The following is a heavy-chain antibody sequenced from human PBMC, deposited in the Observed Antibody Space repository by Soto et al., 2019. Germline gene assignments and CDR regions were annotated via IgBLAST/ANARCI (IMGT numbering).Heavy chain of an antibody. D-gene: IGHD2-2*01. V-gene: IGHV4-31*03. Sequence: QVQLQESGPGLVKPSQTLSLTCTVSGGSISSGGYYWSWIRQHPGKGLEWIGYIYYSGSTYYNPSLKSRVTISVDTSKNQFSLKLSSVTAADTAVYYCARARNEIDIVVVPAARGYGMDVWGQGTTVTVSS. CDR3: ARARNEIDIVVVPAARGYGMDV. J-gene: IGHJ6*02. CDR2: IYYSGST. CDR1: GGSISSGGYY.